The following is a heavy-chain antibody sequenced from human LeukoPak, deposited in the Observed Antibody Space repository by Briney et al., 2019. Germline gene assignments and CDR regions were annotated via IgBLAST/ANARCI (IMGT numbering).Heavy chain of an antibody. J-gene: IGHJ5*02. Sequence: PSETLSLTCTVSGGSISSYYWSWIRQPPGKGLEWIGYIYYSGSTNYNPSLKSRVTISVDTSKNQFSLKLSSVTAADTAVYYCARGGSGWYGDNWFDPWGQGSLVTVSS. CDR2: IYYSGST. CDR1: GGSISSYY. D-gene: IGHD6-19*01. V-gene: IGHV4-59*01. CDR3: ARGGSGWYGDNWFDP.